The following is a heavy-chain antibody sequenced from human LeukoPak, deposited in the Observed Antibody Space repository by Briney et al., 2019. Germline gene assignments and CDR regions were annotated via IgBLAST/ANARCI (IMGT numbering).Heavy chain of an antibody. CDR1: GGSFSGYY. Sequence: SETLSLTCAVYGGSFSGYYWSWIRQPPGKGLEWIGEINHSGSTNYNPSLKSRVTISVDTSKNQFSLKLSSVTAADTAVYYCARGRRQRGVYGSGSIGAFDIWGQGTMVTVSS. V-gene: IGHV4-34*01. CDR2: INHSGST. D-gene: IGHD3-10*01. CDR3: ARGRRQRGVYGSGSIGAFDI. J-gene: IGHJ3*02.